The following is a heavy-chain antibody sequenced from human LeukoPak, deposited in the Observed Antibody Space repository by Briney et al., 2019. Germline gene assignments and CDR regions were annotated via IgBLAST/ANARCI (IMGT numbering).Heavy chain of an antibody. CDR2: ISYDGSNK. Sequence: PGGSLRLSCAASGFTFSSYAMHWVRQAPGKGLEWVAVISYDGSNKYYADSVRGRFTISRDNSKNTLYLQMNSLRAEDTAVYYCARDAAQLELREGAFDYWGQGTLVTVSS. D-gene: IGHD1-7*01. CDR3: ARDAAQLELREGAFDY. J-gene: IGHJ4*02. CDR1: GFTFSSYA. V-gene: IGHV3-30-3*01.